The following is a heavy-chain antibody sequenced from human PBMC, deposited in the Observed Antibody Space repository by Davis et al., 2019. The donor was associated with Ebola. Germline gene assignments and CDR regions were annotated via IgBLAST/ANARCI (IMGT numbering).Heavy chain of an antibody. Sequence: MPSETLSLTCTVSGASISSSSYYCGWIRQPPGKGLEWFGSIYYSGSTYYNPSLKSRVTISVDTSKNQFSLKLSSVTAADTAVYYCARHERGRDYWGQGTLVTVSS. CDR1: GASISSSSYY. CDR2: IYYSGST. J-gene: IGHJ4*02. CDR3: ARHERGRDY. V-gene: IGHV4-39*01.